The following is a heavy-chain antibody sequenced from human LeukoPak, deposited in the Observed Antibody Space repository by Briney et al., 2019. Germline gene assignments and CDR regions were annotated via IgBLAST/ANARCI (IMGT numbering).Heavy chain of an antibody. Sequence: ASVKVSCKASGYTFTTYDINWVRQATGQGLEWMGWMNPNSGNTNYAQKFQGRVTITRNTSISTAYMELSSLRSEDTAVYYCASSTGLLWFGELSNTPFDIWGQGTMVTVSS. J-gene: IGHJ3*02. CDR2: MNPNSGNT. V-gene: IGHV1-8*03. CDR3: ASSTGLLWFGELSNTPFDI. D-gene: IGHD3-10*01. CDR1: GYTFTTYD.